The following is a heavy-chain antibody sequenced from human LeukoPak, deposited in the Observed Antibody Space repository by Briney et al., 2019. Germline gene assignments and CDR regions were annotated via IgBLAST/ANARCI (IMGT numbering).Heavy chain of an antibody. CDR3: AKGFIGYCSGGRCSTFDY. CDR1: GFTFSIYA. V-gene: IGHV3-23*01. Sequence: GGSLRLSCAASGFTFSIYAMSWVRQAPGKGLEWVSSITSRDGGTFYTDPVKGRFTISRDNSKNTLYLQMNSLRAEDTAVYYCAKGFIGYCSGGRCSTFDYWGQGTLVTVSS. D-gene: IGHD2-15*01. CDR2: ITSRDGGT. J-gene: IGHJ4*02.